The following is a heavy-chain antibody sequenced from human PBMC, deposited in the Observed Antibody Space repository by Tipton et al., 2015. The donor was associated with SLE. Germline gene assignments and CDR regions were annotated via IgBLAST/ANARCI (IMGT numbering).Heavy chain of an antibody. V-gene: IGHV4-4*07. Sequence: TLSLTCTVSGGSISSYYWSWIRQPAGKGLEWIGRIYTSGSTNYNPSRKSRVTMSVDTSKNQLSLKLSSVTAADTAVYYCARDLWLYYYDSTEAFDYWGQGTLVTVSS. CDR3: ARDLWLYYYDSTEAFDY. D-gene: IGHD3-22*01. J-gene: IGHJ4*02. CDR1: GGSISSYY. CDR2: IYTSGST.